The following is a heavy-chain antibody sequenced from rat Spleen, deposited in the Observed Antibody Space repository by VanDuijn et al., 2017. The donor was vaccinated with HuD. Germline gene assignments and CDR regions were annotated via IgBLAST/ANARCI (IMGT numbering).Heavy chain of an antibody. D-gene: IGHD3-1*01. V-gene: IGHV2-30*01. CDR1: GFSLTSYN. CDR2: IWTGGST. J-gene: IGHJ2*01. CDR3: TTHPRY. Sequence: QVQLKESGPGLVQPSETLSLTCTVSGFSLTSYNVHWVRQPPGKGLEWMGIIWTGGSTDYNSALKSRLSISRDTSKSQVFLKMNSLQTDYTGTYYCTTHPRYWGQGVMVTVSS.